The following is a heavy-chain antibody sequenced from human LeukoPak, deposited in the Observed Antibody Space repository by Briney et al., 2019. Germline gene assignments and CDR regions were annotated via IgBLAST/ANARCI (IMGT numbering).Heavy chain of an antibody. V-gene: IGHV3-23*01. CDR2: ITKYDGRV. Sequence: VGSLRLSGAVSGFGVHTFAMSWVRQAPGKGLEWLSSITKYDGRVYYADSVRGRFTISRDSSQNELYLQMNSLRADDSAIYYCAKDHSADGWPTFEYWGRGTLVTVSS. D-gene: IGHD5-24*01. CDR3: AKDHSADGWPTFEY. J-gene: IGHJ4*02. CDR1: GFGVHTFA.